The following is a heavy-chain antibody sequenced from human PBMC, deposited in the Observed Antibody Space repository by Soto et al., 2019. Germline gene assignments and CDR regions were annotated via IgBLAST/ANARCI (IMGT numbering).Heavy chain of an antibody. CDR1: GFTFSSYA. D-gene: IGHD5-12*01. Sequence: EVQLVESGGGLVQPGGSLRLSCAASGFTFSSYAMHWVRQASGKGLEYVSVISSNGGSTYYANSVKGRFTISRDNSKNTLYLQMGSLRAEDMAVYYCARTSGYAFDYWGQGTLVTVSS. CDR2: ISSNGGST. CDR3: ARTSGYAFDY. V-gene: IGHV3-64*01. J-gene: IGHJ4*02.